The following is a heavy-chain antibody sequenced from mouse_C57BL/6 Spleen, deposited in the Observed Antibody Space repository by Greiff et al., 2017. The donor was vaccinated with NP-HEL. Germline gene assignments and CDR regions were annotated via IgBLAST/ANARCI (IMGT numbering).Heavy chain of an antibody. CDR1: GFTFSDYY. Sequence: EVKLVESGGGLVQPGGSLKLSCAASGFTFSDYYMYWVRQTPEKRLEWVAYISNGGGSTYYPDTVKGRFTISRDNAKNTLYLQMSRLKSEDTAMYYCARGDTTVVKGYYAMDYWGQGTSVTVSS. J-gene: IGHJ4*01. CDR3: ARGDTTVVKGYYAMDY. CDR2: ISNGGGST. D-gene: IGHD1-1*01. V-gene: IGHV5-12*01.